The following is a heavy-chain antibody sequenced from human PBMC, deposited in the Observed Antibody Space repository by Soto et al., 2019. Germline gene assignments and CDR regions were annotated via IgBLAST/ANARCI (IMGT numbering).Heavy chain of an antibody. CDR2: IRSKANSYAT. D-gene: IGHD6-6*01. Sequence: EVQLVESGGGLVQPGGSLKLSCAASGFTFSGSAMHWVRQASGKGLEWVGRIRSKANSYATAYSASVKGRFTISRDDSKNTAYLQMNSLKTEHTAVYYCTRRDSSSSLDYWGQGTLVTVSS. CDR3: TRRDSSSSLDY. J-gene: IGHJ4*02. V-gene: IGHV3-73*02. CDR1: GFTFSGSA.